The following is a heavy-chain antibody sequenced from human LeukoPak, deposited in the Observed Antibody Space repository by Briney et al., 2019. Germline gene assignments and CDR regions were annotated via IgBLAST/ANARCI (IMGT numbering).Heavy chain of an antibody. V-gene: IGHV3-7*01. CDR2: IKQDGSEK. CDR3: AKEPGGYYDSSGYDY. CDR1: GFTFSSYW. D-gene: IGHD3-22*01. Sequence: GGSLRLSCAASGFTFSSYWMSWVRQAPGKGLEWVANIKQDGSEKYYVDSVKGRFTISRDNAKNSLYLQMNSLRAEDTAVYYCAKEPGGYYDSSGYDYWGQGTLVTASS. J-gene: IGHJ4*02.